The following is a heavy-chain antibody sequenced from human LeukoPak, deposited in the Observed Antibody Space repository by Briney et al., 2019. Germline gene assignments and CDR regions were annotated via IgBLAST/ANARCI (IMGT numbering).Heavy chain of an antibody. CDR2: IIPIFRRA. D-gene: IGHD5-18*01. Sequence: SVKVSCKASGGTFSSNGISWVRQAPGQGLEWMGGIIPIFRRANYAQKFQGRVTITADDSADTVYMEMSSLRSEDSAVYYCARAADVDAGGQGYYFFYMDVWGKGTTVIVSS. J-gene: IGHJ6*03. CDR1: GGTFSSNG. V-gene: IGHV1-69*01. CDR3: ARAADVDAGGQGYYFFYMDV.